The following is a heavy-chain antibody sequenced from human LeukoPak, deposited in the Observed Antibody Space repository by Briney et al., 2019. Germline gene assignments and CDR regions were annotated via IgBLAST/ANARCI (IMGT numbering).Heavy chain of an antibody. J-gene: IGHJ4*02. CDR3: ALIWFGDQYRGGFDY. V-gene: IGHV1-3*01. Sequence: ASVKVSCKAAGYTFTTYAIHWVRQAPGQRLEWMGWINAGNGNTRYLQKFQGRVTITRDTSASIAYKDLSSLRSEDTAVYYCALIWFGDQYRGGFDYWGQGTLVTVSS. CDR2: INAGNGNT. D-gene: IGHD3-10*01. CDR1: GYTFTTYA.